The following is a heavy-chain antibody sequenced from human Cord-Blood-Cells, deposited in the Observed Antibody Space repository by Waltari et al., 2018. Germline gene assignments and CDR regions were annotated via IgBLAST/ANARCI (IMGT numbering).Heavy chain of an antibody. D-gene: IGHD6-13*01. J-gene: IGHJ1*01. CDR1: GFTFSSYA. CDR2: ISGRGGST. Sequence: EVQLLESGGGLVQPGGSLRLSCAASGFTFSSYAMSWVRQAPGKGREWVSAISGRGGSTYYADSVKGRFTISRDNSKNTLYLQMNSLRAEDTAVYYCAKTYSSSWYMDWGQGTLVTVSS. V-gene: IGHV3-23*01. CDR3: AKTYSSSWYMD.